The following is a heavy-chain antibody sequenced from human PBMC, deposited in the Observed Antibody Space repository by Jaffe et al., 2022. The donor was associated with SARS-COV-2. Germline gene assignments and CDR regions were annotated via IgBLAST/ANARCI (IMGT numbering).Heavy chain of an antibody. J-gene: IGHJ3*02. V-gene: IGHV3-23*01. CDR2: ISGSGGST. CDR1: GFTFSSYA. Sequence: EVQLLESGGGLVQPGGSLRLSCAASGFTFSSYAMSWVRQAPGKGLEWVSAISGSGGSTYYADSVKGRFTISRDNSKNTLYLQMNSLRAEDTAVYYCAKAFRWELLRGDAFDIWGQGTMVTVSS. D-gene: IGHD1-26*01. CDR3: AKAFRWELLRGDAFDI.